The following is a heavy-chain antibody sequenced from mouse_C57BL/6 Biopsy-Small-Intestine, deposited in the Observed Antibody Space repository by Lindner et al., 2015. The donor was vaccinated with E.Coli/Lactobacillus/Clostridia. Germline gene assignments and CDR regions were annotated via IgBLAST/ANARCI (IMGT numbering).Heavy chain of an antibody. CDR1: GYSFTGYY. Sequence: VQLQESRPELVKPGASVKISCKASGYSFTGYYMNWVKQSPEKSLEWIGDINPSTGGTTYNQKFKAKATLTVDKSSSTAYMQLKSLTSEDSAVYYCAMDWEMDYWGQGTSVTVSS. CDR2: INPSTGGT. V-gene: IGHV1-42*01. J-gene: IGHJ4*01. D-gene: IGHD4-1*01. CDR3: AMDWEMDY.